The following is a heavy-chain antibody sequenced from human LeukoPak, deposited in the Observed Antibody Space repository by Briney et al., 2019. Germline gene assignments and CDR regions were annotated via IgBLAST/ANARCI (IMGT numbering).Heavy chain of an antibody. V-gene: IGHV3-48*01. CDR2: ISSSSSII. Sequence: GGSPRLSCAASGFTFSRYSMNWVRQAPGKGLEWVSYISSSSSIIYYADSVKGRFTISRDNAKNSLLLQLNSLRAEDTAVYFCARAVSAYYFDDWGQGTLVTVSS. CDR1: GFTFSRYS. J-gene: IGHJ4*02. CDR3: ARAVSAYYFDD. D-gene: IGHD6-25*01.